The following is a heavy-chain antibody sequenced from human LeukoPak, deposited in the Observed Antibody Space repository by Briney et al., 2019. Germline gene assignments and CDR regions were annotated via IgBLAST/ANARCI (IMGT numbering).Heavy chain of an antibody. Sequence: SVKVSCKASGYTFTNYEINWVRQATGQGLEWMGWMNPNSEDTAYAQKFQGRISMTRSTSISTAYMELSSLRSEDTAVYYCGRGLGSYDSSELTWPMISFWGQGTVVTVSS. J-gene: IGHJ4*02. V-gene: IGHV1-8*01. D-gene: IGHD3-22*01. CDR1: GYTFTNYE. CDR2: MNPNSEDT. CDR3: GRGLGSYDSSELTWPMISF.